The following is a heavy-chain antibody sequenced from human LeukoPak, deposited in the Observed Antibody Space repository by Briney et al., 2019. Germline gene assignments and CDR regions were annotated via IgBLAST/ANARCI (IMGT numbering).Heavy chain of an antibody. CDR1: GDSVSSNSAA. J-gene: IGHJ4*02. CDR3: ARGSVLLWFGESHFDY. V-gene: IGHV6-1*01. Sequence: SQTLSLTCAISGDSVSSNSAAWNWIRQSPSRGLEWLGRTYYRSKWYNDYAVSVKSRITINPDTSKNQFSLQLNSVTPEDTAVYYCARGSVLLWFGESHFDYWGQGTLVTVSS. D-gene: IGHD3-10*01. CDR2: TYYRSKWYN.